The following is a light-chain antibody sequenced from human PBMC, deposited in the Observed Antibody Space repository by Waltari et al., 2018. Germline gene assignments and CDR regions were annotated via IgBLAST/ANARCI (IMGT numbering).Light chain of an antibody. J-gene: IGLJ3*02. CDR1: SGSVSSTSY. V-gene: IGLV8-61*01. CDR2: KLN. CDR3: ALYMGSGIWV. Sequence: QIAVTQEPSLSVSPGGTVTLTCSLSSGSVSSTSYASWYQQTPGQTPRTLVYKLNTRSSGVPDRFSGSMLGNKAALTITGAQAEDESDYYCALYMGSGIWVFGGGTKLTVL.